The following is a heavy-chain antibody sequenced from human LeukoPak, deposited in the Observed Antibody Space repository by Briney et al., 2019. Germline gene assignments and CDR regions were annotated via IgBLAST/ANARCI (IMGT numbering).Heavy chain of an antibody. CDR2: ISSSSTLI. D-gene: IGHD2-2*01. V-gene: IGHV3-48*02. Sequence: GGSLRLSCAASGFTFSSYSMNWVRQAPGKGLEWVSYISSSSTLIYYGDSVKGRFTISRDNAKNSLYLQMNSLRDEDTAVYYCARAPLGYCSSTSCHPFDYWGQGTLVTISS. CDR1: GFTFSSYS. J-gene: IGHJ4*02. CDR3: ARAPLGYCSSTSCHPFDY.